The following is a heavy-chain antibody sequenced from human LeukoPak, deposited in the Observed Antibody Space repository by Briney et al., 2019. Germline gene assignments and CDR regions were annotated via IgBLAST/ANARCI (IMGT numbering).Heavy chain of an antibody. Sequence: GGSLRLSCAAPGITFSNYNMNWVRQAPGKGLEWISSITSSSSYTFYADSVKGRFTISRDNAKNSLYLQMNSLRVEDTAMYYCVRAYHPGGWFDPWGQGTLVTVSS. CDR1: GITFSNYN. D-gene: IGHD2-21*01. V-gene: IGHV3-21*01. CDR3: VRAYHPGGWFDP. J-gene: IGHJ5*02. CDR2: ITSSSSYT.